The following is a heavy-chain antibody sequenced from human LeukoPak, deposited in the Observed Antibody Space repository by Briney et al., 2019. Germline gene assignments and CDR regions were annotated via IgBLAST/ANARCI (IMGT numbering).Heavy chain of an antibody. CDR3: AKRALNSGTIDY. V-gene: IGHV3-30*02. CDR2: IRYDGSNK. Sequence: GGSLRLSCAASGFTFSTYGMHWVRQAPGKGLEWVAFIRYDGSNKYYADSVKGRFTISRDNSKNTLYLQMNSLRTEDTAVYCCAKRALNSGTIDYWGQGTLVTVSS. CDR1: GFTFSTYG. D-gene: IGHD5-12*01. J-gene: IGHJ4*02.